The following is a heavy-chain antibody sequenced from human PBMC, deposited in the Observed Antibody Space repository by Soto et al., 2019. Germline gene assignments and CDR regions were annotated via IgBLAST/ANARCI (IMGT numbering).Heavy chain of an antibody. CDR1: GYTFTSYG. CDR3: ARDWVDTATCYYYGMDL. D-gene: IGHD5-18*01. CDR2: ISAYNGNT. Sequence: QVQLVQSGAEVKKPGASVKVSCKASGYTFTSYGISWVRQAPGQGLEWMGWISAYNGNTNYAQKLQGRVTMTTDTATRTAAREPRSLRSGDTAVYYCARDWVDTATCYYYGMDLWGQGTTVTVSS. J-gene: IGHJ6*02. V-gene: IGHV1-18*01.